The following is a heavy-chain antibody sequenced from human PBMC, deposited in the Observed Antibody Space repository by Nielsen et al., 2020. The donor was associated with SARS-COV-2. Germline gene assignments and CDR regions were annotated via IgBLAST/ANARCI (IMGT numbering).Heavy chain of an antibody. CDR2: MSPNSGNI. CDR1: GYTFTSYD. Sequence: ASVKVSCKGSGYTFTSYDINWVRQAPGQGLEWMGWMSPNSGNIGYAQKFQGRLTVTRNISISTVYMELSSLRSDDTAVYFCAREDVGRDGTSWLDHWGQGALVTVSS. V-gene: IGHV1-8*01. CDR3: AREDVGRDGTSWLDH. D-gene: IGHD5-24*01. J-gene: IGHJ5*02.